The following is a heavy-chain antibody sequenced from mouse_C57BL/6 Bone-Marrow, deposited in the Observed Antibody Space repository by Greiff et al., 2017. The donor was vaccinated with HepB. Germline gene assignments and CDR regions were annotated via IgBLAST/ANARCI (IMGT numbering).Heavy chain of an antibody. D-gene: IGHD1-1*01. Sequence: LVESGAELVKPGASVKLSCKASGYTFTEYTIHWVKQRSGQGLEWIGWFYPGSGSIKYNEKFKDKATLTADKSSITVYMELSRLTSEDSAVYFCARHGHYYGSSPAWFAYWGQGTLVTVSA. CDR1: GYTFTEYT. V-gene: IGHV1-62-2*01. J-gene: IGHJ3*01. CDR2: FYPGSGSI. CDR3: ARHGHYYGSSPAWFAY.